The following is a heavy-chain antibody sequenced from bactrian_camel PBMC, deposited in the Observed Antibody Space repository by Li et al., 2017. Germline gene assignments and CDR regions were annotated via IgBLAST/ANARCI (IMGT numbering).Heavy chain of an antibody. CDR3: AADYFEYQTKGRVLRGDSYKY. D-gene: IGHD2*01. J-gene: IGHJ4*01. V-gene: IGHV3-3*01. Sequence: VQLVESGGGLVQPGGSLRLSCAASGYRSRSFCMGWFRQAPGKEREAVAFIYVNTGATLYADSAKGRFTITRHNVKNTVFLQMDSLIPEDTAMYYCAADYFEYQTKGRVLRGDSYKYWGQGTQVTVS. CDR2: IYVNTGAT. CDR1: GYRSRSFC.